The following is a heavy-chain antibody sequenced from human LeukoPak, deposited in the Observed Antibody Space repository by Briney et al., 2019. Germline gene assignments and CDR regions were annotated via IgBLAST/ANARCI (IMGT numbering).Heavy chain of an antibody. CDR3: AKSPNWNPSLYFDY. Sequence: GGSLRLSCAASGFTFSTYWMSWVRQAPGKGLEGVANMNQDGSQTNYVASVKGRFTISRDNAKYTLYLQMNSLRAEDTAVYYCAKSPNWNPSLYFDYWGQGTLVTVSS. V-gene: IGHV3-7*03. CDR2: MNQDGSQT. J-gene: IGHJ4*02. D-gene: IGHD1-1*01. CDR1: GFTFSTYW.